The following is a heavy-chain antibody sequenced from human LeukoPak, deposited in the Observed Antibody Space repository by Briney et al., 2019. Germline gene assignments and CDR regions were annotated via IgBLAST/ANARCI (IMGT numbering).Heavy chain of an antibody. V-gene: IGHV4-39*07. Sequence: SETLSLTCTVSGGSISSGGYYWSWIRQPPGKGLEWIGEINHSGSTNYNPSLKSRVTISVDTSKNQFSLKLSSVTAADTAVYYCARGGHRAYYYGSGSWRPFDYWGQGTLVTVSS. J-gene: IGHJ4*02. D-gene: IGHD3-10*01. CDR3: ARGGHRAYYYGSGSWRPFDY. CDR1: GGSISSGGYY. CDR2: INHSGST.